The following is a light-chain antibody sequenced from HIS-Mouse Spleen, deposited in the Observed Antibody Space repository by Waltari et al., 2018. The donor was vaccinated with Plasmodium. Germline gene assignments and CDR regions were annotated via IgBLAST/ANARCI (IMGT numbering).Light chain of an antibody. Sequence: IVMTQSPATLSVSPGERATLSCRASQSVSSNLAWYQQNPGQAPRLLIYGASTQATGIPARFSGSGSGTEFTLTISSMQSEDFAIYYCQQYNNWPPYTFGQGTKLEIK. CDR1: QSVSSN. J-gene: IGKJ2*01. CDR3: QQYNNWPPYT. V-gene: IGKV3-15*01. CDR2: GAS.